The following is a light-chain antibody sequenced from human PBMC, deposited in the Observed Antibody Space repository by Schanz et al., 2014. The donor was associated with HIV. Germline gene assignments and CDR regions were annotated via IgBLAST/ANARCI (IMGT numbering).Light chain of an antibody. CDR2: DVS. V-gene: IGLV2-14*01. Sequence: QSALTQPASVSGSPGQSITISCTGTSSDVGGYNYVSWYQQHPGKAPKLMIYDVSKRPSGVPDRFSGSKSGNMAYLTISALQAEDEADYYCASYTTSHTFVFGTGTKLTVL. J-gene: IGLJ1*01. CDR1: SSDVGGYNY. CDR3: ASYTTSHTFV.